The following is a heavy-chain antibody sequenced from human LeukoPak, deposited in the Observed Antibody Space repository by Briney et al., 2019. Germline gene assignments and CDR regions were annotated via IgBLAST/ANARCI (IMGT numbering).Heavy chain of an antibody. CDR2: INHSGST. Sequence: SETLSLTCAVYGGSFSGYYWSWIRRPPGKGLEWIGEINHSGSTNYNPSLKSRVTISVDTSKNQFSLKLSSVTAADTAVYYCARAYQDWGQGTLVTVSS. D-gene: IGHD2-2*01. J-gene: IGHJ4*02. CDR3: ARAYQD. V-gene: IGHV4-34*01. CDR1: GGSFSGYY.